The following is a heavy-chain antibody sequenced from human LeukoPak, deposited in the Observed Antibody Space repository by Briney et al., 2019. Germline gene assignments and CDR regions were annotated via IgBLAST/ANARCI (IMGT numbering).Heavy chain of an antibody. CDR1: GYTFTSYL. Sequence: ASVKVSCKASGYTFTSYLMHWVRQAPGQGLEWMGWINPNSGGTNYAQKFQGRVTMTRDTSITTAYMELSRLISDDTAVYYCARGLTDEHQLILHWFDPWGQGTLVTVSS. D-gene: IGHD2-2*01. CDR2: INPNSGGT. V-gene: IGHV1-2*02. CDR3: ARGLTDEHQLILHWFDP. J-gene: IGHJ5*02.